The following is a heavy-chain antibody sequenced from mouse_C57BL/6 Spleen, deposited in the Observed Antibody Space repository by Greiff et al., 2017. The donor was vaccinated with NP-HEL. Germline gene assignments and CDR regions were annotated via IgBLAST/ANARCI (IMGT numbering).Heavy chain of an antibody. CDR1: GFTFSDYY. CDR3: ARQDGSSYYAMDY. CDR2: ISNGGGST. Sequence: EVKLVESGGGLVQPGGSLKLSCAASGFTFSDYYMYWVRQTPEKRLEWVAYISNGGGSTYYPDTVKGRFTITRDNAKNTLYLQMSHLKSEDTAMYYCARQDGSSYYAMDYWGKGTSVTVSS. V-gene: IGHV5-12*01. J-gene: IGHJ4*01. D-gene: IGHD1-1*01.